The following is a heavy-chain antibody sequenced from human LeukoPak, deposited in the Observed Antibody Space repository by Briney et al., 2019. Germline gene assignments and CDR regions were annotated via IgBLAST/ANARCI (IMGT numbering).Heavy chain of an antibody. D-gene: IGHD2-15*01. Sequence: GGSLRLSCAASGFTFDDYAMHWVRQAPGKGLEWVSGISWNSGSIGYADSVKGRFTISRDNAKNSLYLQMNNLRAEDMALYYCAKAGRRYCSGGSCYWFDYWGQGTLVTVSS. V-gene: IGHV3-9*03. CDR2: ISWNSGSI. J-gene: IGHJ4*02. CDR1: GFTFDDYA. CDR3: AKAGRRYCSGGSCYWFDY.